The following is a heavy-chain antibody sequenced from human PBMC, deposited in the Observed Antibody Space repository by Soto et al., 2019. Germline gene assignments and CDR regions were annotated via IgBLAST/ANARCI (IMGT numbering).Heavy chain of an antibody. Sequence: EVQLLEYGGALVQPGGSLRLSCAASGFTFSSQSMTWVRQAPGKGLMWVSDISGSGTATYYADSVNGRFTISRDNSKDTLHQVMNNLGAEDTAIYYCAKGLWGYRHLDPYYYSIDVWGKGTTVTVSS. CDR2: ISGSGTAT. CDR1: GFTFSSQS. J-gene: IGHJ6*03. CDR3: AKGLWGYRHLDPYYYSIDV. V-gene: IGHV3-23*01. D-gene: IGHD5-18*01.